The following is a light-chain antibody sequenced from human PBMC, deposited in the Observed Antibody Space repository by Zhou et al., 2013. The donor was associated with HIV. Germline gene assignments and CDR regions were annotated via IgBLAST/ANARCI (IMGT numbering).Light chain of an antibody. CDR2: AAS. CDR3: QQSYSSPRT. CDR1: QSISSA. J-gene: IGKJ1*01. Sequence: DIQMTQSPSSLSASVGDRVTLTCRASQSISSALYWYQQKPGQAPKLLIYAASNLQSGVPSRFSGSGSGTDFTLTISSLQPEDFATYYCQQSYSSPRTFGQGTKVEIK. V-gene: IGKV1-39*01.